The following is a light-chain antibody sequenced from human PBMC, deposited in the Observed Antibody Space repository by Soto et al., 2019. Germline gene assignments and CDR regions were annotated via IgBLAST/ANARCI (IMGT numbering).Light chain of an antibody. J-gene: IGKJ1*01. V-gene: IGKV3D-20*02. CDR1: QNVNNNY. CDR2: GAS. Sequence: EIVLTQSPGTLSLSPGERATLSCRASQNVNNNYLAWYQQKPGQAPRLLIYGASIRATGIPDRFSGSGSGTDFTLTISRLEPEDFAVYYCQQRGNWPWTFGQGTKVEIK. CDR3: QQRGNWPWT.